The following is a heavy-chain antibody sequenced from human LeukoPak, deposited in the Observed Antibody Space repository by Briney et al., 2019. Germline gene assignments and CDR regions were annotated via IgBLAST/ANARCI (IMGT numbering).Heavy chain of an antibody. CDR2: ISWNSGSI. CDR1: GFTFDDYA. Sequence: GRSLRLSCAASGFTFDDYAMHWVRQAPGKGLEWVSGISWNSGSIGYADSVKGRFTISRDNAKNSLYLQMNSLRAEDTALYYCAKDLDDSSGFDYWGQGTLVTVSS. CDR3: AKDLDDSSGFDY. D-gene: IGHD3-22*01. V-gene: IGHV3-9*01. J-gene: IGHJ4*02.